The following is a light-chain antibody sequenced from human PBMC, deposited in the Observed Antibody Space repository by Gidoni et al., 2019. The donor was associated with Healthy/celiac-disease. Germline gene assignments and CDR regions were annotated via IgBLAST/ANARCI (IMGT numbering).Light chain of an antibody. CDR3: QQYNSYSQT. CDR1: QSISSW. Sequence: DIQITQSPSTLSASVGDRVNINCRASQSISSWLVWYQQKPGKAPKLLIYKASSLESGVPSRFSGSGSGTEFTLTISSLQPDDFATYYCQQYNSYSQTFGQGTKVEIK. CDR2: KAS. V-gene: IGKV1-5*03. J-gene: IGKJ1*01.